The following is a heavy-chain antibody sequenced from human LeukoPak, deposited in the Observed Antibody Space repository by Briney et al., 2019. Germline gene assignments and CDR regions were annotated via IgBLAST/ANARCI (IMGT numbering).Heavy chain of an antibody. CDR1: GLTFSDYH. CDR3: ATVHFGYFTF. D-gene: IGHD3-3*01. J-gene: IGHJ4*02. Sequence: GGSLRLSCAASGLTFSDYHMSWIRQAPGKGLEWVSHISDSGRTKYYANSVQGRFTVSRDNAKNSLYLQMNSLRADDTAVYYCATVHFGYFTFWGQGTLVPVSS. CDR2: ISDSGRTK. V-gene: IGHV3-11*01.